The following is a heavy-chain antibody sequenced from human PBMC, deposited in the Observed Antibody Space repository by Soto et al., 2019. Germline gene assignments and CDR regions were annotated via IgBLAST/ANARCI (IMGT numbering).Heavy chain of an antibody. CDR3: ARHSFGLSGYVFGYYGMDV. CDR2: IDPSDSYT. J-gene: IGHJ6*02. CDR1: GYSFTSYW. Sequence: GESLKISCKGSGYSFTSYWISWVRQMPGKGLEWMGRIDPSDSYTNYSPSFQGHVTISADKSISTAYLQWSSLKASDTAMYYCARHSFGLSGYVFGYYGMDVWGQGTTVTVSS. D-gene: IGHD5-12*01. V-gene: IGHV5-10-1*01.